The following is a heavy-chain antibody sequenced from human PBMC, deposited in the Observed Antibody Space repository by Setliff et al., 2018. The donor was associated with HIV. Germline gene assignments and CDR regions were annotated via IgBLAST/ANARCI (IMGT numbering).Heavy chain of an antibody. CDR2: IYWDDDK. V-gene: IGHV2-5*02. CDR3: AHNINWGSDWYFDL. Sequence: SGPTLVNPTQPFTLPCTFPGFLFRTNRVGVGWIRQPPGKAREWLALIYWDDDKRYTPSLKSRLTITKDTTKNQVVHTMTNMDPVDAATYYCAHNINWGSDWYFDLWGRGTLVTVSS. D-gene: IGHD7-27*01. J-gene: IGHJ2*01. CDR1: GFLFRTNRVG.